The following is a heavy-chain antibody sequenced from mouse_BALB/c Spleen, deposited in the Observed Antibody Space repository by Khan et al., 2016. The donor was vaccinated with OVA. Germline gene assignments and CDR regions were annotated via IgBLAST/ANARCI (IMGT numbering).Heavy chain of an antibody. CDR2: IWAGEST. D-gene: IGHD1-3*01. J-gene: IGHJ4*01. Sequence: QVQLKESGPGLVAPSQSLSITCTVSGFSLTSYGVHWVRQPPGKGLEWLGVIWAGESTNYNSALMSRLSISKDNSKSHVFLKMNRLQLDDTAMYSCARCYNPYYARDYWGQGTSVTVSS. CDR3: ARCYNPYYARDY. CDR1: GFSLTSYG. V-gene: IGHV2-9*02.